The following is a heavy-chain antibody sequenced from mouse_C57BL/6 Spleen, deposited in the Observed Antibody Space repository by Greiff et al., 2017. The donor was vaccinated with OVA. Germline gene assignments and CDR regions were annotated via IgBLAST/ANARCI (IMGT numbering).Heavy chain of an antibody. Sequence: VQLQQSGPELVKPGASVKIPCKASGYTFTDYNMDWVKQSHGKSLEWIGDINPNNGGTFYNQKFKGKATLTVDKYSSTAFMELRSLTSEDTAVYDCARSPYWSNGRLDYWGQGTTLTVSS. CDR1: GYTFTDYN. CDR3: ARSPYWSNGRLDY. CDR2: INPNNGGT. V-gene: IGHV1-18*01. J-gene: IGHJ2*01. D-gene: IGHD2-5*01.